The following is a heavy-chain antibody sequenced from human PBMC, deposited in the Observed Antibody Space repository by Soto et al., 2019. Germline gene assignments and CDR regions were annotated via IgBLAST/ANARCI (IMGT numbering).Heavy chain of an antibody. V-gene: IGHV1-69*13. CDR1: GGTFSSYA. Sequence: VASVKVSCKASGGTFSSYAISWVRQAPGQGLEWMGGIIPIFGTANYAQKFQGRVTITADESTSTAYMELSSLRSEDTAVYYCARPYDYGGNKRPNYYYYYGMDVWGQGTTVTVSS. CDR2: IIPIFGTA. D-gene: IGHD4-17*01. CDR3: ARPYDYGGNKRPNYYYYYGMDV. J-gene: IGHJ6*02.